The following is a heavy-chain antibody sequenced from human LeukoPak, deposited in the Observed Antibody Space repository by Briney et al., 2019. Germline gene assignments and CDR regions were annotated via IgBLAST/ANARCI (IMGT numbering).Heavy chain of an antibody. V-gene: IGHV4-34*01. Sequence: SETLSLTCAVYGGSFSGYYWSWIRQPPGKGLEWIGEINHSGSTNYNPSLKSRVTISVDTSKNQFSLKLSSVTAADTAVYYCARRYYGDYVEGLFDYWGQGTLVTVSS. CDR1: GGSFSGYY. CDR3: ARRYYGDYVEGLFDY. CDR2: INHSGST. J-gene: IGHJ4*02. D-gene: IGHD4-17*01.